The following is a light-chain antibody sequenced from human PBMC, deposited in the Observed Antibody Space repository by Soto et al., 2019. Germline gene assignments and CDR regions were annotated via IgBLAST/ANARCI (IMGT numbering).Light chain of an antibody. J-gene: IGLJ1*01. Sequence: QLVLTQTASVSGSPGQSITISCTGTSSDVGGYNYVSWYQQHPGKAPKLMIYEVSNRPSGVSNRFSGSKSGNMASLTISGLQAEDEADYYCSSYTGSSTPYVFGTGTKLTVL. CDR1: SSDVGGYNY. CDR2: EVS. CDR3: SSYTGSSTPYV. V-gene: IGLV2-14*01.